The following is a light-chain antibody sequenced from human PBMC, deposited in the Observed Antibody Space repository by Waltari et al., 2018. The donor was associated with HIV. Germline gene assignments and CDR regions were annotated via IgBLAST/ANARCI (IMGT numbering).Light chain of an antibody. CDR2: RNN. V-gene: IGLV1-47*01. J-gene: IGLJ1*01. Sequence: QSVLTQPPSASGTPGPRVTTPCSGGRSSIGCIYVYWFQQLPGTAPKLLIYRNNQRPSGVPDRFSGAKSGTSASLAISGLRSEDEADYYCAAWDDSLSGYVFGTGTKVTVL. CDR1: RSSIGCIY. CDR3: AAWDDSLSGYV.